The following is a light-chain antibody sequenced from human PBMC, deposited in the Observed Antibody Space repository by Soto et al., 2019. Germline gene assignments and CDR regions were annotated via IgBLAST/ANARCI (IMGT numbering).Light chain of an antibody. CDR1: QSISSSY. V-gene: IGKV3-20*01. J-gene: IGKJ2*01. CDR2: GAS. CDR3: QQYVNSLYT. Sequence: EIVVTQSPGTLSLSPGERATLSCRASQSISSSYLAWYQQKPGQAPRLLIYGASNRATGIPDRFSGSGSGTDFTLTISRLEPEDFAVYYCQQYVNSLYTFGHGTKVDIK.